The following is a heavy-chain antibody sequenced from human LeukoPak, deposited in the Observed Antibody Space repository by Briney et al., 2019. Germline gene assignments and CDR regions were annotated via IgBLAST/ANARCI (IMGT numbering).Heavy chain of an antibody. D-gene: IGHD5-18*01. J-gene: IGHJ4*02. CDR3: ARDAGDTVIDY. CDR1: GYTFTSYD. CDR2: INAGNGNT. Sequence: ASVKVSCKPSGYTFTSYDMHWVRQAPGQRLEWMGWINAGNGNTKYSQKFQGRVTITRYTSASTGYMELSSLRSEDTAVYYCARDAGDTVIDYWGQGTLVTVSS. V-gene: IGHV1-3*01.